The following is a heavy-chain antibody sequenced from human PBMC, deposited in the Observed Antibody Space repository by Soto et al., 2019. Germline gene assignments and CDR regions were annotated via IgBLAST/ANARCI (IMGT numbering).Heavy chain of an antibody. V-gene: IGHV3-23*01. Sequence: EVQLLESGGGLVQPGGSLRLSCEASGFTFRSHAMTWVRQAPGKGPEWVSSISRSGDITYYVDSVKGRFIISRDNSKNTLYLQMNGLSAEDAAIYYCVKDWSGEKCPCMDVWDQGTTVTVSS. CDR2: ISRSGDIT. J-gene: IGHJ6*02. CDR3: VKDWSGEKCPCMDV. D-gene: IGHD3-3*01. CDR1: GFTFRSHA.